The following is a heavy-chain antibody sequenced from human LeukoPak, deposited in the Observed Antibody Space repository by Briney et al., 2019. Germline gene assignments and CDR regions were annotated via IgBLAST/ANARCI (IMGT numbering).Heavy chain of an antibody. D-gene: IGHD3-10*01. V-gene: IGHV4-59*01. CDR1: GGSINSYY. CDR2: IYYSGST. J-gene: IGHJ6*02. CDR3: ARTIRNSYGSGSNLTPWPADMDV. Sequence: SETLCLTCTVSGGSINSYYWTWIRQPPGKGLEWIAYIYYSGSTQYNPSPNSRVTTSFDATKNNFSLKLSSVSAADTAIYYSARTIRNSYGSGSNLTPWPADMDVWGQGTKVTVSS.